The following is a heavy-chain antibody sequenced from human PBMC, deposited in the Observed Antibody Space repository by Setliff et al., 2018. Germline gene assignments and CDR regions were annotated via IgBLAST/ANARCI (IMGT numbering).Heavy chain of an antibody. CDR1: GGTFSSYA. D-gene: IGHD2-15*01. Sequence: RASVKVSCKASGGTFSSYAISWVRQAPGQGLEWMGGIIPIFGTANYAQKFQGRVTITTDEYTSTAYMALSSLRSEDTAVYYCARGGNPPYDAFDILGQGTMVTVSS. V-gene: IGHV1-69*05. J-gene: IGHJ3*02. CDR2: IIPIFGTA. CDR3: ARGGNPPYDAFDI.